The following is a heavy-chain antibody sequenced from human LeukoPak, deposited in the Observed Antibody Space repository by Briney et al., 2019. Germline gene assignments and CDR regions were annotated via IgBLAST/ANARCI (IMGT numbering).Heavy chain of an antibody. D-gene: IGHD2-15*01. CDR1: GFSFSNYA. J-gene: IGHJ6*04. V-gene: IGHV3-7*03. CDR3: ARDFGLRCSGGTCYSVYYYGMDV. CDR2: IKQGGSEK. Sequence: GGSLRLSCSASGFSFSNYAMYWVRQAPGKGLEWVANIKQGGSEKYYVDSVKGRFTISRDNAKNSLYLQMNSLRAEDTAVYYCARDFGLRCSGGTCYSVYYYGMDVWGKGTTVTVSS.